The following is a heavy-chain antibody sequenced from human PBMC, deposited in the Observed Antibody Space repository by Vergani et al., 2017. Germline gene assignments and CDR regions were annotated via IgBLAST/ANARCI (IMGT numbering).Heavy chain of an antibody. J-gene: IGHJ3*02. V-gene: IGHV4-59*01. CDR2: IYYSGST. Sequence: QVQLQESGPGLVKPSETLSLTCTVSGGSISSYYWSWIRQPPGKGLEWIGYIYYSGSTNYNPTLKSRVTISVDTSKNQFSLKLSSVTAADTAVYYCAKDPLNYDYVWRNDAFDIWSQGTMVTVSS. D-gene: IGHD3-16*01. CDR3: AKDPLNYDYVWRNDAFDI. CDR1: GGSISSYY.